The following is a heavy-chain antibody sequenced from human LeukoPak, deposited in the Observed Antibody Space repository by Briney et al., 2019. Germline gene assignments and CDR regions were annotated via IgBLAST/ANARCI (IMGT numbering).Heavy chain of an antibody. CDR1: GASIRNTSFY. J-gene: IGHJ4*02. CDR3: ARQEAHGSSSLDY. Sequence: PSETLSLTCAVSGASIRNTSFYWGWIRQPPGKGLEWIGSIYYSGTTYYNPSLKSRVTMSVDTSNNQFSLKLSSVIAADTAVYYCARQEAHGSSSLDYWGQGTLVTVSS. D-gene: IGHD6-6*01. V-gene: IGHV4-39*01. CDR2: IYYSGTT.